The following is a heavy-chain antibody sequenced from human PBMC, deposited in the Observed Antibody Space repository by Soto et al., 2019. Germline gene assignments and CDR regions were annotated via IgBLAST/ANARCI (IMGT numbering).Heavy chain of an antibody. CDR1: GGTFSSYA. D-gene: IGHD3-22*01. CDR3: SRDRETGGYDYDSSGPDAFDI. J-gene: IGHJ3*02. CDR2: IIPIFGKA. Sequence: SVKVSCKASGGTFSSYAISWVRQGPGQGLEWMGGIIPIFGKANYAQKFQGRVTITADKSTSTAYMELSSLRSEDTAVYYCSRDRETGGYDYDSSGPDAFDIWGQGTMVTVSS. V-gene: IGHV1-69*06.